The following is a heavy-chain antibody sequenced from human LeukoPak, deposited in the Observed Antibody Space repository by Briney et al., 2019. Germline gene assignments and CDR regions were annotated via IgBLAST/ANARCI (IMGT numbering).Heavy chain of an antibody. Sequence: SETLSDICTVSGGSIFSYYWSWIGQPPGKGLEWMGYIYYSGSTNYNSSLKSRVTISVDTSKNQFSLRGSSVSAADTAVYYCARHLTNCGDDGYIFDYWGEGTLVTVSS. CDR2: IYYSGST. J-gene: IGHJ4*02. CDR3: ARHLTNCGDDGYIFDY. D-gene: IGHD2-21*01. CDR1: GGSIFSYY. V-gene: IGHV4-59*08.